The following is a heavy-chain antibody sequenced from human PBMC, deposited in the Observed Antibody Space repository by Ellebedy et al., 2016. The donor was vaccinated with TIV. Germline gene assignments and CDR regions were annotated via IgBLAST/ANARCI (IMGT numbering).Heavy chain of an antibody. CDR1: GFSFSSYS. CDR2: INSDGSST. D-gene: IGHD3-10*01. Sequence: GESLKISXAASGFSFSSYSMSWVRQAPGKGLVWVSRINSDGSSTNYADSVRGRFTISRDNAKNTLYLQMNSLRAEDTAVYYCARLAGSGGFWGQGTLVTVSS. CDR3: ARLAGSGGF. V-gene: IGHV3-74*01. J-gene: IGHJ4*02.